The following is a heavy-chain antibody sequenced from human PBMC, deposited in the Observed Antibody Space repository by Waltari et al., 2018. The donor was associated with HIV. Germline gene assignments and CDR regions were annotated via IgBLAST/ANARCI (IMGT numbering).Heavy chain of an antibody. V-gene: IGHV3-23*01. CDR2: ISGSGGDT. D-gene: IGHD3-10*01. CDR3: AKVGLSGRWLLRRPFYFDY. Sequence: LLESGGNLVQPGGSLPLSCAAHGITFSSSAMKWVRQAPGKGLEWVSGISGSGGDTLFADSLKGRFTISRDASTVYLSMNRLTAEDTAVYYCAKVGLSGRWLLRRPFYFDYWGQGILVTVS. J-gene: IGHJ4*02. CDR1: GITFSSSA.